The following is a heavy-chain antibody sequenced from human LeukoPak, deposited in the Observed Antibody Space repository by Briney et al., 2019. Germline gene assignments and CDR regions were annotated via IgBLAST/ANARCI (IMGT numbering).Heavy chain of an antibody. D-gene: IGHD6-13*01. CDR1: GGTFSSYA. CDR3: ARGPAAAGIGALYYFDY. J-gene: IGHJ4*02. Sequence: VASVKVSCKASGGTFSSYAISWVRQAPGQGLEWMGRIIPTLGIANYAQKFQGRVTITADKSTSTAYMELSSLRSEDTAVYYCARGPAAAGIGALYYFDYWGQGTLVTVSS. V-gene: IGHV1-69*04. CDR2: IIPTLGIA.